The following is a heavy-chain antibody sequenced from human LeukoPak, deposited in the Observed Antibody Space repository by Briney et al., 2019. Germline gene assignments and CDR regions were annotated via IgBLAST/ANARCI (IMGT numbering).Heavy chain of an antibody. CDR3: AKDRIAAAGTLTDY. CDR2: ISYDGSNK. CDR1: GFTLSSYG. Sequence: TGGSLRLSCAASGFTLSSYGMHWVRQAPGKGLEWVAVISYDGSNKYYADSVKGRFTISRDNSKSTLYLQMNSLRAEDTAVYYCAKDRIAAAGTLTDYWGQGTLVTVSS. V-gene: IGHV3-30*18. D-gene: IGHD6-13*01. J-gene: IGHJ4*02.